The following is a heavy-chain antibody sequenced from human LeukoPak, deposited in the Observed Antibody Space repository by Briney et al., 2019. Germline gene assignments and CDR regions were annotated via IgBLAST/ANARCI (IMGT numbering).Heavy chain of an antibody. Sequence: GGSLRLSCAASGFTFSNAWMSWVRQAPGKGLEWGGRIKSKTDGCTTDYAAPVKVIFNISRDDSKNTLYMQMNSLKTEDTAVYYCTTVSNRDFWSGYFNYWGQGTLVTVSS. V-gene: IGHV3-15*01. CDR1: GFTFSNAW. D-gene: IGHD3-3*01. J-gene: IGHJ4*02. CDR3: TTVSNRDFWSGYFNY. CDR2: IKSKTDGCTT.